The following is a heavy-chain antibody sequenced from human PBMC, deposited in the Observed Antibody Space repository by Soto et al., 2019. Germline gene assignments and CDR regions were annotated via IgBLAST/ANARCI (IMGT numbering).Heavy chain of an antibody. CDR3: ARQDV. V-gene: IGHV5-10-1*01. CDR2: IDPSDSYT. J-gene: IGHJ6*02. Sequence: PGESLKISCKASGYSLTSYWISWVRQKPGKGLEWMGNIDPSDSYTNYSPSFQGHVTISADTSINTAYLQWYNLKASDTAMYYCARQDVWGQGTTVTVSS. CDR1: GYSLTSYW.